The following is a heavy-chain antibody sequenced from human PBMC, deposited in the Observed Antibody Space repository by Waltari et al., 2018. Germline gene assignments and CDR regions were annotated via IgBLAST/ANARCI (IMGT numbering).Heavy chain of an antibody. Sequence: EVQLVESGGGLVQPGGSLRLSGAASGFTFSNSWIHSVRQAPGKGLVWVSRSNSDGSSTTYADSVKGRFAISRDNAKNTLYLQMNSLRAEDTAVYYCARAGLPSAAWPYYSYGVDVWGQGTTVTVSS. CDR1: GFTFSNSW. D-gene: IGHD5-12*01. CDR3: ARAGLPSAAWPYYSYGVDV. J-gene: IGHJ6*02. CDR2: SNSDGSST. V-gene: IGHV3-74*01.